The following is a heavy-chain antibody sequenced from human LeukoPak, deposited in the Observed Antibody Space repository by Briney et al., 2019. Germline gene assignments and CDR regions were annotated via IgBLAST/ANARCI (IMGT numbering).Heavy chain of an antibody. CDR1: GYTFTGYY. CDR3: ARIMITFGGVDY. CDR2: INPNSGGT. J-gene: IGHJ4*02. D-gene: IGHD3-16*01. V-gene: IGHV1-2*02. Sequence: ASVKVSCKASGYTFTGYYMHWVRQAPGQGLEWMGWINPNSGGTNYAQKFQGRVTMTRDTSISTAYKELSRLRSDDTAVYYCARIMITFGGVDYWGQGTLVTVSS.